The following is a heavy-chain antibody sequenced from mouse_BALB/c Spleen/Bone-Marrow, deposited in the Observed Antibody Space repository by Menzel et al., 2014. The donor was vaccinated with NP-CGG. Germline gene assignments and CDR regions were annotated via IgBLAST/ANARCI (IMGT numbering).Heavy chain of an antibody. J-gene: IGHJ3*01. CDR2: ISSGGGST. D-gene: IGHD1-1*01. V-gene: IGHV5-12-1*01. Sequence: EVKLMESGGGLVKPGGSLKLSCAASGFAFSSYDMSWVRQTPEKRLEWVAYISSGGGSTYYPDTVKGRFTISRDNAKNTLYLQMSSLKSEDTAMYYCARQSRAWFAYWGQGTLDTVSA. CDR3: ARQSRAWFAY. CDR1: GFAFSSYD.